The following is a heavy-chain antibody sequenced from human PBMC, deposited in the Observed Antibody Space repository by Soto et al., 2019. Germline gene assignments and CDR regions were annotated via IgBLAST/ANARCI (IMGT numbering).Heavy chain of an antibody. J-gene: IGHJ4*02. V-gene: IGHV3-23*01. CDR2: ISGSGGST. D-gene: IGHD6-13*01. Sequence: GWSLRLSCAASGFTFSSYAMSWVRQAPGKGLEWVSTISGSGGSTYYADSVKGRFTISRDNSKNTLYLQMNSLRAEDTAVYYCAKGEYIAAAGPLDYWGQGTLVTVSS. CDR3: AKGEYIAAAGPLDY. CDR1: GFTFSSYA.